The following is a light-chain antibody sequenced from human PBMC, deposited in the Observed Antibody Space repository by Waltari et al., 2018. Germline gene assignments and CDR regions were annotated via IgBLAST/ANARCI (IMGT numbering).Light chain of an antibody. CDR3: SSYSYSSAWP. CDR2: EVD. CDR1: SSDLGSYDL. Sequence: SALTQPASVSASPGQSISITCTGTSSDLGSYDLVAWYQQHPDKAPKLIIYEVDKRPSGVSDRFSGSKSGNTASLTISGLQAEDEALYFCSSYSYSSAWPFGGGTLVTVL. V-gene: IGLV2-23*02. J-gene: IGLJ3*02.